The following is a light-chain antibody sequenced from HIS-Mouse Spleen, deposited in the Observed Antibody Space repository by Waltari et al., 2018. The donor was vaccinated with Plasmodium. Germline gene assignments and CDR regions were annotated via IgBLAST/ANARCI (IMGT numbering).Light chain of an antibody. CDR3: QQYNNWSFT. CDR1: QSVTSN. CDR2: GAS. J-gene: IGKJ3*01. Sequence: EIVMTQSPPPLSVSPGERATLPCRAGQSVTSNLAWYQQKPGQAPRLLIYGASTRATGIPASFSGSGSGTEFTLTISSLQSEDFAVYYCQQYNNWSFTFGPGTKVDIK. V-gene: IGKV3-15*01.